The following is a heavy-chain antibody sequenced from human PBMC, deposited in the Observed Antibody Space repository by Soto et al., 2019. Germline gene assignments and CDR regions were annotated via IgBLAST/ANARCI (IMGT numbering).Heavy chain of an antibody. CDR3: ARVHYYDSSGFYL. Sequence: EVQLVESGGGLVKPGGSLRLSCAASGFTFSSYSMNWVRQAPGKGLEWVSSISSSSSYIYYGDSVKGRFTISRDNAKNSLYLQMNSLRAEDTAKYYCARVHYYDSSGFYLWGQGTLVTVSS. CDR1: GFTFSSYS. J-gene: IGHJ4*02. V-gene: IGHV3-21*01. D-gene: IGHD3-22*01. CDR2: ISSSSSYI.